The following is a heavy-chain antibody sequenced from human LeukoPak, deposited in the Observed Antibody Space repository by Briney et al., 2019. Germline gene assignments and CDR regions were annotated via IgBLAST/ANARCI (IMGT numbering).Heavy chain of an antibody. Sequence: GGSLRLSCAASGFTFSYYGMHWVRQAPGKGLEWVAFIRYDGSNKYYADSVKGRFTISRDNSKNTLYLQMNSLRAEDTAVYYCAKEFRWASLQLFDPWGQGTLVTVSS. CDR3: AKEFRWASLQLFDP. V-gene: IGHV3-30*02. D-gene: IGHD4-23*01. CDR2: IRYDGSNK. J-gene: IGHJ5*02. CDR1: GFTFSYYG.